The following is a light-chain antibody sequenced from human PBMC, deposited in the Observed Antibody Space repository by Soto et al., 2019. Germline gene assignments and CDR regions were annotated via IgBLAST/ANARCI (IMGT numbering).Light chain of an antibody. CDR2: YDD. CDR3: AAWDDSLNGHV. Sequence: QSVLTQPPSVSEGPRQRVTISCSGSSSNIGNNAVNWYQQLPGKAPKLLIYYDDLLPSGVSDRFSGSKSGTSASLAISGLQSEDEADYYCAAWDDSLNGHVFGTGTKVTVL. J-gene: IGLJ1*01. V-gene: IGLV1-36*01. CDR1: SSNIGNNA.